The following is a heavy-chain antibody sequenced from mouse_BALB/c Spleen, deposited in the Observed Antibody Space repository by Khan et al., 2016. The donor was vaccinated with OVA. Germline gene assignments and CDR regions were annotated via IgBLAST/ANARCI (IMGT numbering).Heavy chain of an antibody. Sequence: VQLQESGPGLVAPSQSLSITCSVSGFSLSRYNIHWVRQPPGTGLEWLGMIWGGGGTDYNSTLKSRLTISKDNSESQVFLKMNSLQTDDTAMYYCARAYYRFDGYYAMDYWGQGTSVTVSS. CDR3: ARAYYRFDGYYAMDY. V-gene: IGHV2-6-4*01. J-gene: IGHJ4*01. CDR1: GFSLSRYN. CDR2: IWGGGGT. D-gene: IGHD2-14*01.